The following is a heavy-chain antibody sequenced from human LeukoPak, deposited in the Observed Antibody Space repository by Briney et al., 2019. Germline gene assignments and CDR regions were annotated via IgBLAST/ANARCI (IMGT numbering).Heavy chain of an antibody. D-gene: IGHD3-3*01. CDR3: ARDPTIFGVVTAGAFDI. J-gene: IGHJ3*02. V-gene: IGHV4-34*01. CDR1: GGSFSGYY. CDR2: INHSGST. Sequence: PSETLSLTCAVYGGSFSGYYWSWIRQPPGKGLEWIGEINHSGSTNYNPSLKSRVTISVDTSKNQFSLKLSSVTAADTAVYYCARDPTIFGVVTAGAFDIWGQGTMVTVSS.